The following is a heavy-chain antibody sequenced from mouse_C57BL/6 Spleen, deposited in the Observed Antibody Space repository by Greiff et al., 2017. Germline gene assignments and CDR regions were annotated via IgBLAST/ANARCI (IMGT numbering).Heavy chain of an antibody. D-gene: IGHD2-4*01. V-gene: IGHV14-1*01. Sequence: EVMLKESGAELVRPGASVKLSCTASGFNIKDYYMHWVKQRPEQGLEWIGRIDPEDGDTEYAPKFQGKATMTADTSSNTAYLQLSSPTSEDTAVYYCTTPDYGGYFDYWGQGTTLTVSS. CDR3: TTPDYGGYFDY. J-gene: IGHJ2*01. CDR1: GFNIKDYY. CDR2: IDPEDGDT.